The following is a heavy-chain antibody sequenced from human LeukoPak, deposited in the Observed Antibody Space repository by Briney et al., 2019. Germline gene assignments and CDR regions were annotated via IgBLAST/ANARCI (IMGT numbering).Heavy chain of an antibody. J-gene: IGHJ4*02. Sequence: GGSLRLSCAASGFTFSSYSMNWVRQAPGKGLEWVSSISSSSSYIYYADSVKGRFTISRDNAKNSLYLQMNSLRAEDTAVYYCARSIKSYQLLLYFDYWGQGTLVTVSS. CDR2: ISSSSSYI. CDR3: ARSIKSYQLLLYFDY. V-gene: IGHV3-21*01. D-gene: IGHD2-2*01. CDR1: GFTFSSYS.